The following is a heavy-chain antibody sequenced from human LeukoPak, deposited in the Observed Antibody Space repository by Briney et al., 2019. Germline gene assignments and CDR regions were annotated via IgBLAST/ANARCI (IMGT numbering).Heavy chain of an antibody. CDR2: INWNGGST. CDR3: AMLYTAMVGLDY. Sequence: GGSLRLSCAASGFTFDDYGMSWVRQAPGKGLEWVSGINWNGGSTTYADSVKGRFTISRDNSKNTLYLQMNSLRAEDTAVYYCAMLYTAMVGLDYWGQGTLVTVSS. CDR1: GFTFDDYG. V-gene: IGHV3-20*04. J-gene: IGHJ4*02. D-gene: IGHD5-18*01.